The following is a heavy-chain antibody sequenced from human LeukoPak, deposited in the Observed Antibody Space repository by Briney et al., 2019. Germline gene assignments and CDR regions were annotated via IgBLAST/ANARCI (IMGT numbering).Heavy chain of an antibody. CDR2: ISSSGSTI. CDR1: GFTFSSYE. CDR3: ARGGDIVVVPAAMQGAYNWFDP. D-gene: IGHD2-2*01. J-gene: IGHJ5*02. Sequence: GGSLRLSCAASGFTFSSYEMNWVRQAPGKGLEWVSYISSSGSTIYYADSVKGRFTIPRDNAKNSLYPQMNSLRAEDTAVYYCARGGDIVVVPAAMQGAYNWFDPWGQGTLVTVSS. V-gene: IGHV3-48*03.